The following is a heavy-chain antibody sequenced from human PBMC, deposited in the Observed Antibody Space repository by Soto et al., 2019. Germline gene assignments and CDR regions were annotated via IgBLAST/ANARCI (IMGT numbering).Heavy chain of an antibody. CDR1: GGTFSSYA. J-gene: IGHJ6*02. D-gene: IGHD5-18*01. Sequence: SVKVSCKASGGTFSSYAISWVRQAPGQGLEWMGGIIPIFGTANYAQKFQGRVTITADESTSTAYMELSSLRSEDTAVYYCARGGRGYSYGSYYYYGMDVWGQGTTVTVSS. CDR2: IIPIFGTA. V-gene: IGHV1-69*13. CDR3: ARGGRGYSYGSYYYYGMDV.